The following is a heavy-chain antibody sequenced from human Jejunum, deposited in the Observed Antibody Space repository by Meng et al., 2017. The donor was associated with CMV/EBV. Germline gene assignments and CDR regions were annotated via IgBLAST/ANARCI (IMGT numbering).Heavy chain of an antibody. CDR3: TGLDY. CDR1: GFTFSTYW. V-gene: IGHV3-74*01. Sequence: EGQLVESGGGLVQPGGSLRLSCAASGFTFSTYWMHWVRQEPGKGLLWVSRITTDGTTNYADSVKGRFSISRDNAKNTLYLQMNSLRVEDTGVYYCTGLDYWGQGTLVTVSS. CDR2: ITTDGTT. J-gene: IGHJ4*02.